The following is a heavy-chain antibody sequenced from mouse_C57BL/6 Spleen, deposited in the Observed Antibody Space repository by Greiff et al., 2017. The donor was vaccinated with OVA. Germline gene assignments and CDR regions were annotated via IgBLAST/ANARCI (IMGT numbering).Heavy chain of an antibody. CDR3: ARSGYYGSSYDAMDY. V-gene: IGHV1-55*01. Sequence: VQLQQPGAELVKPGASVKMSCKASGYTFTSYWITWVKQRPGQGLEWIGDIYPGSGSTNYNEKFKSKATLTVDTSSSTAYMQLSSLTSEDSAVYYGARSGYYGSSYDAMDYWGQGTSVTVAS. D-gene: IGHD1-1*01. J-gene: IGHJ4*01. CDR2: IYPGSGST. CDR1: GYTFTSYW.